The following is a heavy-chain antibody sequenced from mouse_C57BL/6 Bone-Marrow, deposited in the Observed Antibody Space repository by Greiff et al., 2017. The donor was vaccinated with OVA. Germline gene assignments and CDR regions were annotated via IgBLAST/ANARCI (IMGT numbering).Heavy chain of an antibody. CDR1: GYTFTSYW. J-gene: IGHJ4*01. V-gene: IGHV1-50*01. CDR2: IDPSDSYT. CDR3: ARRITWLRRRVYDMDY. D-gene: IGHD2-2*01. Sequence: QVQLQQPGAELVKPGASVKLSCKASGYTFTSYWMQWVKQRPGQGLEWIGEIDPSDSYTNYNQKFKGKATLTVDTSSSTAYMQLSSLTSEDSAVYYGARRITWLRRRVYDMDYWGQGTSVTVSA.